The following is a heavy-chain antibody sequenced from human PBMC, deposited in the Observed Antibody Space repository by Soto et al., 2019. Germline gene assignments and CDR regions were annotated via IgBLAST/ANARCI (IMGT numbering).Heavy chain of an antibody. Sequence: QVQLVQSGAEVKKPGSSVKVSCKASGGTFSSYAINWVRQAPGQGLEWMGGIIPIFGTANYAQKFQGRVTITADESTSTAYMELSSLRSEDTAVYYCARSGGTAMVRPYYYGMDVWGQGTTVTVSS. J-gene: IGHJ6*02. D-gene: IGHD5-18*01. CDR2: IIPIFGTA. CDR1: GGTFSSYA. CDR3: ARSGGTAMVRPYYYGMDV. V-gene: IGHV1-69*01.